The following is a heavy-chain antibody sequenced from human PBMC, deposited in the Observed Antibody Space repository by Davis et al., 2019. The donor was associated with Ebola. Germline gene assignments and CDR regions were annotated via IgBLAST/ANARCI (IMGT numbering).Heavy chain of an antibody. Sequence: ASVKVSCKASGYTFTSYYMHWVRQAPGQGLEWMGIINPSGGSTSYAQKFQGRVTMTRDTSTSTVYMELSSLRSEDTAVYYCARDNPWLGMVVVAPGYYYYYMDVWGKGTTVTVSS. V-gene: IGHV1-46*01. CDR2: INPSGGST. CDR1: GYTFTSYY. D-gene: IGHD2-15*01. CDR3: ARDNPWLGMVVVAPGYYYYYMDV. J-gene: IGHJ6*03.